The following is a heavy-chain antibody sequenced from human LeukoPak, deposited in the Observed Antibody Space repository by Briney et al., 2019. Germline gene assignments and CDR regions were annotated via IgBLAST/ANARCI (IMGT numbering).Heavy chain of an antibody. Sequence: PSETLSLTCTVSGGSISSSSYYWGWIRQPPGKGLEWIGSIYYSGSTYYNPSLKSRVTISVDTSKNQFSLKLASVTAADTAVYYCARGTGERQYYSYMDVWGKGTTVTVSS. J-gene: IGHJ6*03. CDR1: GGSISSSSYY. D-gene: IGHD7-27*01. CDR2: IYYSGST. V-gene: IGHV4-39*07. CDR3: ARGTGERQYYSYMDV.